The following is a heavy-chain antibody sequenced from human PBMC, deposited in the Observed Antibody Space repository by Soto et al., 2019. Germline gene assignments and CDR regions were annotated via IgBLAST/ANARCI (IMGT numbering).Heavy chain of an antibody. V-gene: IGHV1-18*01. J-gene: IGHJ1*01. CDR2: ISAYNGNT. CDR3: AGCSRTSCYGEYFQH. CDR1: GYTFTSYG. D-gene: IGHD2-2*01. Sequence: ASVKVSCKASGYTFTSYGISWVRQAPGQGLEWMGWISAYNGNTNYAQKLQGRVTMTTDTSTSTAYMELRSLRSDDTAVYYCAGCSRTSCYGEYFQHWGQGTLVTVSS.